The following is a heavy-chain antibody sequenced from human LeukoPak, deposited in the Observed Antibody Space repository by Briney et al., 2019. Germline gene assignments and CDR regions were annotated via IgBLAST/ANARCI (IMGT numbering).Heavy chain of an antibody. V-gene: IGHV3-30*04. CDR3: VKDNPLDY. CDR1: GFTFSSYA. Sequence: PGRSLRLSCAASGFTFSSYAMHWVRQAPGKGLDWVASIRYDGNNKLYADSVKGRFTISRDNSKNTLYLHINSLRAEDTAVYYCVKDNPLDYWGQGTLVIVSS. J-gene: IGHJ4*02. CDR2: IRYDGNNK. D-gene: IGHD1-14*01.